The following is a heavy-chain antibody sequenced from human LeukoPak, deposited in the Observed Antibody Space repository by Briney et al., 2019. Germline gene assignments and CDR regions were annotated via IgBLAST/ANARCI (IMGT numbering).Heavy chain of an antibody. CDR2: MYHTGST. CDR3: ARFLAGTRHFHFYYYMDV. CDR1: GGSISSGRYY. Sequence: PSETLSLTCTVSGGSISSGRYYWTWIRQPAGKGLEWIGRMYHTGSTMYNPSFRSRVTISVDTSKNQFSLKVISVAAADTAVYYCARFLAGTRHFHFYYYMDVRGKGTTVTISS. V-gene: IGHV4-61*02. J-gene: IGHJ6*03. D-gene: IGHD3-9*01.